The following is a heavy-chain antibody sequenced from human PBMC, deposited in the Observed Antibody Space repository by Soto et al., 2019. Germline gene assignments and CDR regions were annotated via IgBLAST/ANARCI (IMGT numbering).Heavy chain of an antibody. CDR1: GFTVSSNY. D-gene: IGHD4-17*01. Sequence: EVQLVESGGGLVQPGGSLRLSCAASGFTVSSNYMSWVRQAPGKGLEWVSVIYSGGSTYYADSVKGRFTISRDNSKNTLYLQMNSLRAEDTAVYYCARAPTGTHFDYWGQGTLVTVSS. CDR2: IYSGGST. CDR3: ARAPTGTHFDY. J-gene: IGHJ4*02. V-gene: IGHV3-66*01.